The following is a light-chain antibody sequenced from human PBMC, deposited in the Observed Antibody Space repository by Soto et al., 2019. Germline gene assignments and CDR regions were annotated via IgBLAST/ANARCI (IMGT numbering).Light chain of an antibody. V-gene: IGKV1-5*01. CDR3: QEFNSYTVT. J-gene: IGKJ5*01. CDR1: QSISSW. Sequence: IQTTPITSTLSSSAADSVTITCGASQSISSWLAWYQQKPGKAPKLLIYAASTLQSGVPSRFSGSGSGTEFTLTISSLQPDDFGTYYCQEFNSYTVTFGQG. CDR2: AAS.